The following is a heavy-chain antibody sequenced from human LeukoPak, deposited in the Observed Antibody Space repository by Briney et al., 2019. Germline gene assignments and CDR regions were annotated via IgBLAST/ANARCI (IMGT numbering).Heavy chain of an antibody. CDR2: IWYDGSNK. CDR3: AGVGSDDAFDI. D-gene: IGHD3-10*01. J-gene: IGHJ3*02. V-gene: IGHV3-33*01. CDR1: GFTFSSYG. Sequence: GGSLRLSCAASGFTFSSYGMHWVRQAPGKGLEWVAVIWYDGSNKYYADSVKGRFTISRDNSKNTLYLQMNSLRAEDTAVYYCAGVGSDDAFDIWGQGTMVTVPS.